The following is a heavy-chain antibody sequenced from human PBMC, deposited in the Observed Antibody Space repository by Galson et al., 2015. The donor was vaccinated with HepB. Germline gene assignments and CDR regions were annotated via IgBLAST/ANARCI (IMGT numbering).Heavy chain of an antibody. CDR3: ATGRHGYWSLAY. CDR2: INTYTNET. J-gene: IGHJ4*02. D-gene: IGHD5-18*01. CDR1: DYSFTNYH. Sequence: SVKVSCKASDYSFTNYHVSWVRQAPGQSLEWLGWINTYTNETKYAETFQSRITMTADTPTKTAYMELTSLLDVDTAVYYCATGRHGYWSLAYWCQGTLVSVSS. V-gene: IGHV1-18*01.